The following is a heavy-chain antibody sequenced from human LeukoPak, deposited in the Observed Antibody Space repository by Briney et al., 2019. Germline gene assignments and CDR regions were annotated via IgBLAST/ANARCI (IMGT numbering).Heavy chain of an antibody. D-gene: IGHD3/OR15-3a*01. CDR2: IYYSGST. CDR3: ARDGTGTIDY. J-gene: IGHJ4*02. Sequence: SETLSLTCTISGGSISTSTYYWSWIRQPPGKGLEWIGYIYYSGSTNYNPSLKSRVTISVDTSKNQFSLKLSSVTAADTAVYYCARDGTGTIDYWGQGTLVTVSS. V-gene: IGHV4-61*01. CDR1: GGSISTSTYY.